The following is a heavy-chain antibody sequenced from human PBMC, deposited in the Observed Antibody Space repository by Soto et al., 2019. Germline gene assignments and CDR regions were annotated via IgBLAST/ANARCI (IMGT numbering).Heavy chain of an antibody. Sequence: EVQLVESGGGLVQPGGSLRLSCVASGFTFDYYWMHWVRQAPGEGLMGVSRLQTDGSHPDYPNSGKGLFTTTRNNAKNTLLLQRNNRRADDTAVYYCARGGDPDYWGQGTLVTVSS. CDR3: ARGGDPDY. D-gene: IGHD2-21*02. V-gene: IGHV3-74*01. CDR2: LQTDGSHP. J-gene: IGHJ4*02. CDR1: GFTFDYYW.